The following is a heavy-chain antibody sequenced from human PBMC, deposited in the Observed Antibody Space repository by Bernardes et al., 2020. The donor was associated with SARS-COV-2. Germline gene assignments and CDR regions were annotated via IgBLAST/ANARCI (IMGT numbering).Heavy chain of an antibody. Sequence: GESLKISCEASGYIFTTYWIGWARQMPGKGLEWVGLIYPGDSHTTYSPSFQGQVTISADRSISTAYLQWSSLKASDSAMYYCARQKRPNGVDFWGQGTLVTVSS. CDR2: IYPGDSHT. J-gene: IGHJ4*02. D-gene: IGHD2-8*01. CDR3: ARQKRPNGVDF. CDR1: GYIFTTYW. V-gene: IGHV5-51*01.